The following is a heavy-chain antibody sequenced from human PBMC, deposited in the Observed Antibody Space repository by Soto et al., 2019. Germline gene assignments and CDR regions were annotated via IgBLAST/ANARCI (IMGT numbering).Heavy chain of an antibody. V-gene: IGHV1-2*04. D-gene: IGHD3-10*01. CDR3: ARDSGTDAFDI. CDR2: INPNSGGT. J-gene: IGHJ3*02. CDR1: GYTFTSYA. Sequence: VKVSCKASGYTFTSYAMHWVRQAPGQRLEWMGWINPNSGGTNYAQKFQGWVTMTRDTSISTAYMELSRLRSDDTAVYYCARDSGTDAFDIWGQGTMVTVSS.